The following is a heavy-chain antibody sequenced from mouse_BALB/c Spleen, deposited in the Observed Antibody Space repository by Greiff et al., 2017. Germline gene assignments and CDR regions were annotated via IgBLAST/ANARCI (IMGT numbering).Heavy chain of an antibody. CDR2: ISYSGST. J-gene: IGHJ1*01. V-gene: IGHV3-2*02. Sequence: EVKLVESGPGLVKPSQSLSLTCTVTGYSITSDYAWNWIRQFPGNKLEWMGYISYSGSTSYNPSLKSRISITRDTSKNQFFLQLNSVTTEDTATYYCARKGYYGSSYWYFDVWGAGTTVTVSS. CDR1: GYSITSDYA. CDR3: ARKGYYGSSYWYFDV. D-gene: IGHD1-1*01.